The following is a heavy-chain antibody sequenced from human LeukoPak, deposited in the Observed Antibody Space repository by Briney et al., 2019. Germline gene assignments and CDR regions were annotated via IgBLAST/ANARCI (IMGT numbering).Heavy chain of an antibody. V-gene: IGHV3-21*01. CDR1: GFTFSSYS. CDR2: ISSSSSYI. D-gene: IGHD5-12*01. J-gene: IGHJ4*02. CDR3: ARSPNIVATITFDY. Sequence: GGSLRLSCAASGFTFSSYSMNWVRQAPGKGLEWVSSISSSSSYIYYADSVKGRFTIYRDNAKNSLYLQMNSLRAEDTAVYYCARSPNIVATITFDYWGQGTLVTVSS.